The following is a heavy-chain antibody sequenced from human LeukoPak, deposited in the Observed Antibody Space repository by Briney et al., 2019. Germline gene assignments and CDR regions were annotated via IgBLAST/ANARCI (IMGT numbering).Heavy chain of an antibody. J-gene: IGHJ4*02. CDR2: IIPIFGTA. Sequence: RASVKVSCKASGGTFSSYAISWVRQAPGQGLEWMGGIIPIFGTANYAQKFQGRVTITADESTSTAYMELSSLRSEDTAVYYCARVPLPALRYFDYWGQGTLVTVSS. D-gene: IGHD4-17*01. V-gene: IGHV1-69*13. CDR3: ARVPLPALRYFDY. CDR1: GGTFSSYA.